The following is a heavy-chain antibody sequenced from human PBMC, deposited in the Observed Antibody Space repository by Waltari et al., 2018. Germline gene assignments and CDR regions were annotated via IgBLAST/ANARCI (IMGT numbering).Heavy chain of an antibody. Sequence: QVQLQQWGAGLLKPSETLSLTCAVYGGSFSGYYWSWIRQPQGKGLEWIGEINHSGSTNYNPSLKSRVTISVDTSKNQFSLKLSSVTAADTAVYYCASPSSGSYYTLGSYRKYGMDVWGQGTTVTVSS. CDR1: GGSFSGYY. D-gene: IGHD3-10*01. CDR3: ASPSSGSYYTLGSYRKYGMDV. V-gene: IGHV4-34*01. CDR2: INHSGST. J-gene: IGHJ6*02.